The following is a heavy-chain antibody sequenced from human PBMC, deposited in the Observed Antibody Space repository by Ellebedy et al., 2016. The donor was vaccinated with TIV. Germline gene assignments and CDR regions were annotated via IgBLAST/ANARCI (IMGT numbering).Heavy chain of an antibody. Sequence: SETLSLTXTVSGGSISSGGYYWSWIRQHPGKGLEWIGSIYYSGSNYCSPSLKSRVTISVDMSKNQFSLKLSSVTAADTAVYYCARGSDYFDHWGQGTLVTVSS. CDR2: IYYSGSN. J-gene: IGHJ4*02. V-gene: IGHV4-31*03. CDR3: ARGSDYFDH. CDR1: GGSISSGGYY.